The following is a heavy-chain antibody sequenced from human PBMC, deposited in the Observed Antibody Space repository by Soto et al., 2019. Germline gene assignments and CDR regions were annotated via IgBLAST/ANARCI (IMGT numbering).Heavy chain of an antibody. CDR2: IYYSGST. J-gene: IGHJ4*01. CDR1: GGSVSSGSYY. Sequence: QVQLQESGPGLVKPSETLSLTCTVSGGSVSSGSYYWSWIRQPPGKGLEWIGYIYYSGSTNYNPSLKSRVTISVDTSKNQFSLKLSSVTAADTAVYYCARDFMVRGVIDYWGHGTLVTVSS. CDR3: ARDFMVRGVIDY. D-gene: IGHD3-10*01. V-gene: IGHV4-61*01.